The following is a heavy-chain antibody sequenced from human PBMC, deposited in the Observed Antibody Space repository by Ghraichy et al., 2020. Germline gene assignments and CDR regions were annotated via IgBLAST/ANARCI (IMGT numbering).Heavy chain of an antibody. D-gene: IGHD6-6*01. J-gene: IGHJ4*02. CDR1: GGSFSGYY. Sequence: SETLSLNCAVYGGSFSGYYWNWVRQTPGKGLEWIGEINHSGSTNYNPSLKSRVTISVDTSKNQISLKLSSVTAADTAVYYCARGPMDGSSPGYYWGQGILVTVSS. CDR3: ARGPMDGSSPGYY. CDR2: INHSGST. V-gene: IGHV4-34*01.